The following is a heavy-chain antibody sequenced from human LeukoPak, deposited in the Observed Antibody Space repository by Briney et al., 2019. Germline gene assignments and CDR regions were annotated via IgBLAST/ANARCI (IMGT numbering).Heavy chain of an antibody. CDR2: IYYSGGT. D-gene: IGHD3-22*01. V-gene: IGHV4-39*01. CDR1: GDSIGSSDNY. J-gene: IGHJ4*02. CDR3: ARQHSSGLDY. Sequence: KPSETLSLTCTVSGDSIGSSDNYWGWIRQPPGEGLEWIGNIYYSGGTYYKPSLKSRVIISLDTSKNQFSLKLNSVTAADTAVYYCARQHSSGLDYWGQGTLVTVSS.